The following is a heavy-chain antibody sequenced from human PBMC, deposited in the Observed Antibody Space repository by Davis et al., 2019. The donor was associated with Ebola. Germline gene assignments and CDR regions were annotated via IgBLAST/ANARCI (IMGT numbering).Heavy chain of an antibody. V-gene: IGHV1-18*01. CDR3: ARDLAGHYFDY. J-gene: IGHJ4*02. CDR2: ISAYNGNT. CDR1: GYTFTSYA. Sequence: ASVKVSCKASGYTFTSYAMNWVRQAPGQGLEWMGWISAYNGNTNYAQKLQGRVTMTTDTSTSTAYMELRSLRSDDTAVYYCARDLAGHYFDYWGQGTLVTVSS.